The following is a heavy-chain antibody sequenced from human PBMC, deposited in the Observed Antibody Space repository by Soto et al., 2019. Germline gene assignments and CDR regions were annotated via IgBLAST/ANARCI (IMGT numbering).Heavy chain of an antibody. CDR3: ARDGSGYDFWSGPYFFDY. Sequence: SETLSLTCTVSGGSISTYGWSWIRQPPGKGLEWIGYIYYNGRTNYNPSLESRVTISLDTSKSQFSLKLSSVSAADTAVYYCARDGSGYDFWSGPYFFDYWGPGTLLTVSS. V-gene: IGHV4-59*01. D-gene: IGHD3-3*01. J-gene: IGHJ4*02. CDR1: GGSISTYG. CDR2: IYYNGRT.